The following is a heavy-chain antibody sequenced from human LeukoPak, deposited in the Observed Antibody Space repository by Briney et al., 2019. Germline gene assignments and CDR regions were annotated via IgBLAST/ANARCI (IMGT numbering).Heavy chain of an antibody. CDR2: IKHDGSEK. Sequence: PGGSLRLSCAASGFTFSNYYMSWVRQAPGKGLEWVANIKHDGSEKYYVDSVKGRFTISRDNADNSLYLQMSSLSAEDTAVYYCARSSCGGDCYLGFDYWGQGTLVTVSS. V-gene: IGHV3-7*01. CDR1: GFTFSNYY. CDR3: ARSSCGGDCYLGFDY. D-gene: IGHD2-21*02. J-gene: IGHJ4*02.